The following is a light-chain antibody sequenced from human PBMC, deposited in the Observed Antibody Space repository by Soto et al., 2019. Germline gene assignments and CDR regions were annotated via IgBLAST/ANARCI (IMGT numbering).Light chain of an antibody. J-gene: IGKJ4*01. CDR2: AAS. CDR1: QSITY. Sequence: DIQMTQSPSSLSASVGDRVTITCRASQSITYLNWYQQKPGKAPKLLIYAASSLQSGVPPRFSGSGSGTDFTLIISSLQPEDFATYYCQQSLSTPLTFGGGTKVDIK. CDR3: QQSLSTPLT. V-gene: IGKV1-39*01.